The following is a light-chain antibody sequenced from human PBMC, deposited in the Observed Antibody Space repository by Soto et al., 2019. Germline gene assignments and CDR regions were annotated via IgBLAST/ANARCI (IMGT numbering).Light chain of an antibody. Sequence: DIVMTQSPDSLAVSLGERATINCKSSQNILFTSNNKNYLSWFQQKPGQPPKLLIYWASTRESGVPDRFSGSGSGADFTLTISSLQAEDVAVYYCQQDYDYPWTFGQGTKVEIK. V-gene: IGKV4-1*01. J-gene: IGKJ1*01. CDR1: QNILFTSNNKNY. CDR3: QQDYDYPWT. CDR2: WAS.